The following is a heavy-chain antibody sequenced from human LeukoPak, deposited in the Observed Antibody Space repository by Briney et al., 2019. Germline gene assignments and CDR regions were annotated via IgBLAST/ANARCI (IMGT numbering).Heavy chain of an antibody. J-gene: IGHJ4*02. CDR1: RFTFSSYW. V-gene: IGHV3-7*01. CDR3: ARDLSPSRCSTTSCPQGFDY. CDR2: IKQDGSGK. D-gene: IGHD2-2*01. Sequence: GGSLRPSCAASRFTFSSYWMSWVRQAPGKGLEWVANIKQDGSGKYYVDSVKGRFTISRDNAKNSLYLQMNSLRAEDTAVYFCARDLSPSRCSTTSCPQGFDYWGQGTLVTVSS.